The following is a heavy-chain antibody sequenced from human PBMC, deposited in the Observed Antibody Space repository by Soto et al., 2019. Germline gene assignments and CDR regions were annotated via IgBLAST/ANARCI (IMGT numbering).Heavy chain of an antibody. CDR2: IAYDGSNR. CDR3: ARDLQAGTDNVNWFAP. Sequence: PGGSLRLSCAASGFIFSSYGMHWVRQAPGKGLEWVAGIAYDGSNRWYADSAKGRFTISRDNSKNTVYLQMSSLRGEDTAVYYCARDLQAGTDNVNWFAPWGQGTLVTVSS. J-gene: IGHJ5*02. CDR1: GFIFSSYG. D-gene: IGHD1-1*01. V-gene: IGHV3-30*02.